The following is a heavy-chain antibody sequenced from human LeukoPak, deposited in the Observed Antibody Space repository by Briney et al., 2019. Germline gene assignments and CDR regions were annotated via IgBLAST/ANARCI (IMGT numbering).Heavy chain of an antibody. CDR1: GFTFSSYA. D-gene: IGHD5-12*01. CDR2: ISGSGGST. CDR3: AKDLKRGLRSYGMDV. Sequence: GGSLRLSCAASGFTFSSYAMSWVRQAPGKGLEWVSAISGSGGSTYYADSVKGRFTISRDNSKNTLYLQMNSLRAEDTAVYYCAKDLKRGLRSYGMDVWGQGTTVTVSS. J-gene: IGHJ6*02. V-gene: IGHV3-23*01.